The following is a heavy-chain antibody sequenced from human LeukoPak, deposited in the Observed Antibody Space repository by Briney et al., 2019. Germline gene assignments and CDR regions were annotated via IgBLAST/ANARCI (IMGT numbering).Heavy chain of an antibody. V-gene: IGHV3-66*01. CDR2: IYSGGST. CDR1: GFTVSSNY. Sequence: PGGSLRLSCAASGFTVSSNYMGWVRQAPGKGLEWVSVIYSGGSTYYADSVKGRFTISRDNSKNTLYLQINSLRAEDTAVYYCARGQTWFGELLSQFDYWGQGTLVTVSS. CDR3: ARGQTWFGELLSQFDY. D-gene: IGHD3-10*01. J-gene: IGHJ4*02.